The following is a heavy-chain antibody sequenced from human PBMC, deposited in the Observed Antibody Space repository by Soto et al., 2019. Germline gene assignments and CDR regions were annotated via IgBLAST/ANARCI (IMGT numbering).Heavy chain of an antibody. CDR2: IYYSGTT. J-gene: IGHJ6*02. CDR1: GGSISGSSHL. Sequence: PSETLSLTCTVFGGSISGSSHLWGWIRQPPGKGLEWIGSIYYSGTTYYNPSLKSRVTISVDTSKNQFSLKLSSVTAADTAVYYCTRHPPCRFEPRLGYYGMDVWGQGTTVTVSS. D-gene: IGHD2-15*01. CDR3: TRHPPCRFEPRLGYYGMDV. V-gene: IGHV4-39*01.